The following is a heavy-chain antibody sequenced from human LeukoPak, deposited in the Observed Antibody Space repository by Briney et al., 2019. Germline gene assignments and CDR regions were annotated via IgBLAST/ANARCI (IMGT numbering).Heavy chain of an antibody. CDR1: GXTFSDYY. Sequence: AGGSLRLSCAASGXTFSDYYMIWIRQAPGKGREWVSYISSGSSYTNYADSVKGRFTISRDNPKNSLYLQMNSLRAEDTAVYYCARGRYPYYFDYWGQGTLLTVSS. V-gene: IGHV3-11*05. J-gene: IGHJ4*02. D-gene: IGHD2-2*02. CDR3: ARGRYPYYFDY. CDR2: ISSGSSYT.